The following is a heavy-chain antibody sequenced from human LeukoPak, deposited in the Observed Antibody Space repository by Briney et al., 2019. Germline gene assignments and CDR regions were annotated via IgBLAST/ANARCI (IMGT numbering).Heavy chain of an antibody. D-gene: IGHD3/OR15-3a*01. Sequence: GGSLRLSCAAAGFILSSYGMLWVRQAPGKGLEWVAFIWYDESKNSHADSVKGRFTISRDNSKNTLYLQMDSLRAEDTAVYYCARDAGQRWTVVFDYWGQGTLVTASS. J-gene: IGHJ4*02. CDR3: ARDAGQRWTVVFDY. CDR2: IWYDESKN. CDR1: GFILSSYG. V-gene: IGHV3-33*01.